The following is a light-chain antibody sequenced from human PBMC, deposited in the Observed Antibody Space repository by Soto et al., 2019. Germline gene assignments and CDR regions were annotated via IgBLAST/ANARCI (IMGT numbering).Light chain of an antibody. V-gene: IGKV1-5*03. CDR3: QQDETYYT. CDR1: QSITTW. J-gene: IGKJ2*01. CDR2: KAS. Sequence: DIQMTQSPSILSASVGDRVTITCRASQSITTWLAWYQQKPGKAPHLLIYKASNLETGVPSRFSGTGSGTEFTLTISGLQRDDFATYYCQQDETYYTFGQGTMLEIK.